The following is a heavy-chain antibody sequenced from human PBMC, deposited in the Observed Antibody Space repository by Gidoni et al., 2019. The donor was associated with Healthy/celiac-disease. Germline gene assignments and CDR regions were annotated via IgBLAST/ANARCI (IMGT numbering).Heavy chain of an antibody. V-gene: IGHV3-30*01. Sequence: QVQLVESGRGVVEPGRSMRLAGAASGFTVSSYARDWVRQAPGKGLELVAVTSYDGSNKYYSDSVTVRFPISRANSKNTLYLQMNILSAEDTAVYYCASDDPLSGSSVPDYWGQGTLVTVSS. CDR2: TSYDGSNK. J-gene: IGHJ4*02. CDR3: ASDDPLSGSSVPDY. CDR1: GFTVSSYA. D-gene: IGHD1-26*01.